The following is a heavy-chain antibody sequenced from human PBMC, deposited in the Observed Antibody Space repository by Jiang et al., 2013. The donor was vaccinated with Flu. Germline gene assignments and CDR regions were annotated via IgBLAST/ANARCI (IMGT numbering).Heavy chain of an antibody. J-gene: IGHJ5*02. Sequence: YDGSNKYYAGSVKGRFYHSPRDNSKNTLYLQMNSLRAEDTAVYYCARDPRWKYSSSSGSPGWFDPWGQGTLVTVSS. D-gene: IGHD6-6*01. V-gene: IGHV3-30-3*01. CDR3: ARDPRWKYSSSSGSPGWFDP. CDR2: YDGSNK.